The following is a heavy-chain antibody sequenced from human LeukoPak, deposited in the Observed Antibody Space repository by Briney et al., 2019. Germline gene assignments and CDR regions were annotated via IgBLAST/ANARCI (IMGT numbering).Heavy chain of an antibody. J-gene: IGHJ4*02. CDR3: AKDQDLSSGWYGSTNFDY. CDR2: ISGSGGST. D-gene: IGHD6-19*01. Sequence: GGSLRLSCAASGFTFSSYAMGWVRQAPGKGLEWVSAISGSGGSTYYADSVKGRFTISRDNSKNTLYLQMNSLRAEDTAVYYCAKDQDLSSGWYGSTNFDYWGQGTLVTVSS. CDR1: GFTFSSYA. V-gene: IGHV3-23*01.